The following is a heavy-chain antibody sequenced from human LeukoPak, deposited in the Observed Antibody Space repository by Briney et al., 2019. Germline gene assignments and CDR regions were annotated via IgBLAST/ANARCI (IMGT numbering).Heavy chain of an antibody. CDR2: IYYSGST. V-gene: IGHV4-59*01. CDR3: ARDREYGTFDY. CDR1: GGSISSYY. D-gene: IGHD3-10*01. J-gene: IGHJ4*02. Sequence: SETLSLTCTVSGGSISSYYWSWIRQPPGKGLEWIGYIYYSGSTNYNPSLKSRVTISVDTSKNQFSLKLSSVTAADTAVHYCARDREYGTFDYWGQGTLVTVSS.